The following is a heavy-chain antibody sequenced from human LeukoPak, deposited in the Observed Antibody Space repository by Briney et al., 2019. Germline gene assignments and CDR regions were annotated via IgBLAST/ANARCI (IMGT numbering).Heavy chain of an antibody. Sequence: GGSLRLSCPTSGFSFSNYAMHWVRQAPGKGLEWVAFISYDGINKYYGDSVKGRFTISRDNSKDTLYLQMNSLRAEDTAVYYCARDLGSSWYFDAFDIWGQGTMVTVSS. CDR2: ISYDGINK. CDR1: GFSFSNYA. V-gene: IGHV3-30*03. J-gene: IGHJ3*02. D-gene: IGHD6-13*01. CDR3: ARDLGSSWYFDAFDI.